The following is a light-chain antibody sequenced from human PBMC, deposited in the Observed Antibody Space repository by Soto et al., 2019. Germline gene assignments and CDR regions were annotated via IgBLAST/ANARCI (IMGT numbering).Light chain of an antibody. CDR2: DVS. J-gene: IGLJ3*02. V-gene: IGLV2-14*01. Sequence: QSALTQPASVSGSPGQSITISCTGTSSDVGGYNYVSWYQQHPGRAPKLMIYDVSNRPSGLSIRFSGSKSGNTASLTISGLQAEDEADYYCSSFTSRSYWVFGGGTKLTVL. CDR1: SSDVGGYNY. CDR3: SSFTSRSYWV.